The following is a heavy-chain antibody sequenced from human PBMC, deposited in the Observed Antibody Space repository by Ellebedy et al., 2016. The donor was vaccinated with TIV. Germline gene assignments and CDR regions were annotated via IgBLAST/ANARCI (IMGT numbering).Heavy chain of an antibody. Sequence: GESLKISCEGFGFTFNNYWMNWVRQAPGKGLEWVANIKQDGSERNYVDSVKGRFTISRDNARNSVYLQMNSLRAEDTAVYYCARDMHNINRLDPWGQGTLVTVSS. D-gene: IGHD1-1*01. CDR1: GFTFNNYW. CDR2: IKQDGSER. CDR3: ARDMHNINRLDP. J-gene: IGHJ5*02. V-gene: IGHV3-7*01.